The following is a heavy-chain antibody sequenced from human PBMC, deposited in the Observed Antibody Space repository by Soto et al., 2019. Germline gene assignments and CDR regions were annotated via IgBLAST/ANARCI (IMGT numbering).Heavy chain of an antibody. CDR1: GFTFTRYS. Sequence: GGSLRLSXAASGFTFTRYSMNWVRQAPGKGLEWVSSISSTTNYIYYADSMKGRFTVSRDNAKNSVYLEMNSLSAEDTAMYYCARESEDLTSNFDYWGQGTLVTVSS. CDR2: ISSTTNYI. CDR3: ARESEDLTSNFDY. J-gene: IGHJ4*02. V-gene: IGHV3-21*01.